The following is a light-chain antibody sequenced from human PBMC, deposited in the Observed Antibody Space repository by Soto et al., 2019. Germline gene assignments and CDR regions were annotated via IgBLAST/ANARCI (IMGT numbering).Light chain of an antibody. V-gene: IGKV3-11*01. CDR2: DAY. Sequence: EIVFAQSPGPPSLSPGGRATLSCRASQSVSSYLAWYQHKPGQAHRLLIYDAYNRATGIQARFSGSGSGTDFTLTIRSLEPEDFAVYYCKQRSNWPHTFGQGTRLEIK. CDR3: KQRSNWPHT. J-gene: IGKJ5*01. CDR1: QSVSSY.